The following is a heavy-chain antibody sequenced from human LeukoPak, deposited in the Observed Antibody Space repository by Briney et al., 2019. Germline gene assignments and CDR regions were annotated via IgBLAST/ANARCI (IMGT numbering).Heavy chain of an antibody. CDR1: GGSISSGGYY. CDR2: IYHSGST. J-gene: IGHJ3*02. V-gene: IGHV4-30-2*01. D-gene: IGHD2-2*01. CDR3: ARPVVPAALDAFDI. Sequence: SQTLSLTCTVSGGSISSGGYYWSWIRQPPGKGLEWIGYIYHSGSTYYNPSLKSRVTISVDRSKNQFSLKLSSVTAADTAVYYCARPVVPAALDAFDIWGQGTMVTVSS.